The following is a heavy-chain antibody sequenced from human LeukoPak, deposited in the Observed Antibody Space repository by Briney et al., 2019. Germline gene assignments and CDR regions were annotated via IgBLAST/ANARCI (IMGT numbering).Heavy chain of an antibody. J-gene: IGHJ3*02. CDR3: ARDSQDTAMVQDAFDI. D-gene: IGHD5-18*01. Sequence: PGGSLRLSCAASGFTFSSYGMSWVRQAPGKGLEWVSAISGSGGSTYYADSVKGRFTISRDNSKNTLYLQMNTLRAEDTAVYYCARDSQDTAMVQDAFDIWGQGTMVTVSS. CDR2: ISGSGGST. V-gene: IGHV3-23*01. CDR1: GFTFSSYG.